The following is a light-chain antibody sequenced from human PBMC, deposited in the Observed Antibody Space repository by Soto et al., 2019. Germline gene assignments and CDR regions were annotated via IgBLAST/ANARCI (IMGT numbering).Light chain of an antibody. Sequence: EIGLTQSPATLSVSPGETATLSCTASQSVSYTLAWYQQKPGQGPRLLIYGAFTRATGIPARFSGSGSGTEFTRTIITLPSDDFGVYYGQQDKKWPPFTFRGSTKVEIK. CDR3: QQDKKWPPFT. CDR1: QSVSYT. J-gene: IGKJ4*01. V-gene: IGKV3-15*01. CDR2: GAF.